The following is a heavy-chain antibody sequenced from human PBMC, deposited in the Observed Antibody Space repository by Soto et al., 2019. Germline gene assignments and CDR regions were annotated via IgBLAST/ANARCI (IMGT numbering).Heavy chain of an antibody. Sequence: EVQLVESGGGLVKPGGSLRLSCAASGFTFSSYSMNWVRQAPGKGLEWVSSISSSSSYIYYADSVKGRFTISRDNAKNSLYLQMNSLRAEDTAVYYCARGGGSLTYYFVYWGQGTLVTVSS. CDR2: ISSSSSYI. V-gene: IGHV3-21*01. J-gene: IGHJ4*02. D-gene: IGHD3-16*01. CDR3: ARGGGSLTYYFVY. CDR1: GFTFSSYS.